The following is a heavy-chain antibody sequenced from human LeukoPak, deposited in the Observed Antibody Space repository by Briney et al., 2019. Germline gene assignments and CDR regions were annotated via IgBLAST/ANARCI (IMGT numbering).Heavy chain of an antibody. Sequence: SETLSLTCTVSGGSISSGSYYWSWIRQPAGKGLEWIGRIYTSGSTNYSPSLKSRVTISVDTSKNQFSLKLSSVTAADTAVYYCARESTWELTDASDIWGQGTMVTVSS. CDR3: ARESTWELTDASDI. CDR2: IYTSGST. CDR1: GGSISSGSYY. V-gene: IGHV4-61*02. J-gene: IGHJ3*02. D-gene: IGHD1-26*01.